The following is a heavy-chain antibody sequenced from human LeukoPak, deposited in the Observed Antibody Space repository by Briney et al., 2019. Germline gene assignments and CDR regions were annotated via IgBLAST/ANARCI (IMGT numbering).Heavy chain of an antibody. D-gene: IGHD3-3*01. J-gene: IGHJ4*02. CDR3: ARDAPGGFLEWLLDY. CDR2: IYSGATT. Sequence: PGGSLRLSCAASGFTVSNNYMAWVRQAPGKGLEWVSLIYSGATTNYADSVKGRFTISRDNSKNTLYLQMNSLRAEDTAVYYCARDAPGGFLEWLLDYWGQGTLVTVSS. CDR1: GFTVSNNY. V-gene: IGHV3-66*01.